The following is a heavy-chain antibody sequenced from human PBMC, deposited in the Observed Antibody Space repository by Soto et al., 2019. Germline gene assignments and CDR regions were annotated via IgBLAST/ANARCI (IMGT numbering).Heavy chain of an antibody. D-gene: IGHD3-22*01. CDR1: GGSISSGGYY. Sequence: PSETLSLTCTVSGGSISSGGYYWSWIRQHPGKGLEWIGYIYYSGSTYYNPSLKSRVTISVDTSKNQFSLKLSSVTAADTAVYYCASITYYYDSSGPKGMDVWGQGTTVTVSS. CDR3: ASITYYYDSSGPKGMDV. CDR2: IYYSGST. V-gene: IGHV4-31*03. J-gene: IGHJ6*02.